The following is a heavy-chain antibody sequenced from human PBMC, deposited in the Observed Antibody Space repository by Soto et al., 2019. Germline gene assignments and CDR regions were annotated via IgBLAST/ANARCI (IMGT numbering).Heavy chain of an antibody. CDR3: ARHLALAGRQGMHY. CDR2: IDRTGST. V-gene: IGHV4-4*02. Sequence: ESLSASCIDPGASISSANWKNWVRQAPGKGLEWIVEIDRTGSTDYNPSLKSRVTIAVDKSKNQFSLNLSSVTAADTDVYYCARHLALAGRQGMHYWRQGMSVTVSP. J-gene: IGHJ4*02. D-gene: IGHD6-19*01. CDR1: GASISSANW.